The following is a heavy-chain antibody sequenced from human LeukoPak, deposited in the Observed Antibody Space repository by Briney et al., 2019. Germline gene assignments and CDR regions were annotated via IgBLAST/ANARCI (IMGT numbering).Heavy chain of an antibody. D-gene: IGHD1-26*01. CDR2: ISYDETDK. CDR3: ARGGGGGSYWTLEGMDV. CDR1: GFTFNDYA. V-gene: IGHV3-30-3*01. J-gene: IGHJ6*02. Sequence: GRSLRLSCVASGFTFNDYATYWVRQAPGKGLEWVAVISYDETDKYYADSVKGRFTISRDNSKNTLYLQMSSLRPEDTAVYYCARGGGGGSYWTLEGMDVWGQGTTVTVSS.